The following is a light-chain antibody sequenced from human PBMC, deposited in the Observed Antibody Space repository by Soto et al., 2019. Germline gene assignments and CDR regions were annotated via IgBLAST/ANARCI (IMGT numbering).Light chain of an antibody. J-gene: IGLJ1*01. CDR3: QSYDSSLSGYV. V-gene: IGLV1-40*01. CDR1: SSNIGAGYD. Sequence: QSVLTQPPSVSGAPGQRVTISCTGSSSNIGAGYDVHWYQQLPGTAPKLLIYANSNRPSGVPDRFSGSKSGTSGSLAITGLQAEDEAEYYCQSYDSSLSGYVFGTGTKLTV. CDR2: ANS.